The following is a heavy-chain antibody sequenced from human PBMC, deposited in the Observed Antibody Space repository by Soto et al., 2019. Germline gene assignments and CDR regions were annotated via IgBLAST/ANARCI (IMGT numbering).Heavy chain of an antibody. D-gene: IGHD3-10*01. V-gene: IGHV3-66*01. Sequence: EVQLVESGGGLVQPGGSLRLSCAGSALTASKNYMSWVRQPPGKGLEWVSAIYSGGTTYYADSVKDRFSISRDNSKSTLYLQMDNLRAGDTAVYYCARGGSGSDWDYYGMDVWGQGSTVTVSS. CDR3: ARGGSGSDWDYYGMDV. CDR1: ALTASKNY. CDR2: IYSGGTT. J-gene: IGHJ6*02.